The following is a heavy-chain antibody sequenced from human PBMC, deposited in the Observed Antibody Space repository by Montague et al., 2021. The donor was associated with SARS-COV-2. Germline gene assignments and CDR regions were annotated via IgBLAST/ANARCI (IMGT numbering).Heavy chain of an antibody. V-gene: IGHV4-59*08. Sequence: SETLSLTCTVSGVSGTDYYWSWIRQPPGKGLEWVGDVLYNKGTNFNPSLKSRVAISVDTSKNQFSLRLTSVTAADTAFYHCVRHPHYDGLNGPPDFWDQGALVTVSS. J-gene: IGHJ4*02. CDR2: VLYNKGT. D-gene: IGHD3-9*01. CDR1: GVSGTDYY. CDR3: VRHPHYDGLNGPPDF.